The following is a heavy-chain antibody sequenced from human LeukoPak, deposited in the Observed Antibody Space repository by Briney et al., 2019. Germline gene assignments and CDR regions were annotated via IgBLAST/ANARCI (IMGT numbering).Heavy chain of an antibody. Sequence: ASVKVSCKASGYTVTSNYIHWGRQAPGQGLEWMGMIYPRDGSTSYAQKFQGRVTVTRDTSTSTVHMELSGLRSEDTAVYYSARDQEGFDYWAQGTLVIVSS. V-gene: IGHV1-46*01. CDR3: ARDQEGFDY. CDR2: IYPRDGST. CDR1: GYTVTSNY. J-gene: IGHJ4*02.